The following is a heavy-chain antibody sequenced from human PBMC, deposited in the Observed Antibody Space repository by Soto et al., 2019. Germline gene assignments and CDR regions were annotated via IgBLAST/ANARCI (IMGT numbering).Heavy chain of an antibody. CDR2: INHRGSL. CDR1: GGSMTSGDQY. D-gene: IGHD1-1*01. V-gene: IGHV4-31*03. CDR3: ARELPKRQGRNMDV. J-gene: IGHJ6*02. Sequence: TSETLSLTCTVTGGSMTSGDQYWTWIRHRPGEGLEWFGYINHRGSLYYNPCLKSRISMSVDTSKTQFSLTLSPVTAADTAVYYCARELPKRQGRNMDVWGQGTTVTVSS.